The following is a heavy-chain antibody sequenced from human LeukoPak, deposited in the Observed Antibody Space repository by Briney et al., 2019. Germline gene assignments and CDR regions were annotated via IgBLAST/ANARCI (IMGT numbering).Heavy chain of an antibody. CDR2: ISGSGGST. J-gene: IGHJ4*02. V-gene: IGHV3-23*01. CDR3: AKDPLHYYGSGSFFLYFDY. CDR1: GFTFSSYA. D-gene: IGHD3-10*01. Sequence: GGSLRLSCAASGFTFSSYAMSWVRQAPGKGLEWVSAISGSGGSTYYAASVKGRFTISRDNSKNTLYLQMNSLRAEDTAVYYCAKDPLHYYGSGSFFLYFDYWGQGTLVTVSS.